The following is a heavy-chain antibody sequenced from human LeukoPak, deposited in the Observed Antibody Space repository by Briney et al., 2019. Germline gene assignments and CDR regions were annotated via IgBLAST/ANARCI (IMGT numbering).Heavy chain of an antibody. D-gene: IGHD3-22*01. CDR2: IVVGSGNT. CDR1: GFTFTSSA. J-gene: IGHJ6*02. Sequence: SVKVSCKASGFTFTSSAVQWVRQARGQRLEWIGWIVVGSGNTNYAQRFQERVTITRDMSTSTAYMELSSLRSEDTAVYYCAARDSSGYYYYYYGMDVWGQGTTVTVSS. CDR3: AARDSSGYYYYYYGMDV. V-gene: IGHV1-58*01.